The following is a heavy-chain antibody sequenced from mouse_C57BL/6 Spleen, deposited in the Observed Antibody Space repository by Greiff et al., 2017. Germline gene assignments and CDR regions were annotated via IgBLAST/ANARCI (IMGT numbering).Heavy chain of an antibody. CDR3: ARGSIYYYGDY. V-gene: IGHV1-80*01. D-gene: IGHD1-1*01. CDR1: GYAFSSYW. CDR2: IYPGDGDT. J-gene: IGHJ2*01. Sequence: QVQLQQSGAELVKPGASVKISCKASGYAFSSYWMNWVKQRPGKGLEWIGQIYPGDGDTNYNGKFKGKATLTSDKSSSTAYMQLSSLTSEDSAVYFCARGSIYYYGDYWGQGTTLTVSS.